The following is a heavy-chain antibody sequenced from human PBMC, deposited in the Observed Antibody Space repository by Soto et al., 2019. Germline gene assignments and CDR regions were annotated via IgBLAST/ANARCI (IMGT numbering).Heavy chain of an antibody. CDR3: ARYEDYYYYMDV. CDR2: ISSSSSTI. Sequence: GGSLRLSCAASGFTFSSYGMNWVRQAPGKGLEWVSYISSSSSTIYYADSVKGRFTISRDNAKNSLYLQMSSLRAEDTAVYYCARYEDYYYYMDVWGKGTTVTVSS. D-gene: IGHD3-3*01. J-gene: IGHJ6*03. V-gene: IGHV3-48*01. CDR1: GFTFSSYG.